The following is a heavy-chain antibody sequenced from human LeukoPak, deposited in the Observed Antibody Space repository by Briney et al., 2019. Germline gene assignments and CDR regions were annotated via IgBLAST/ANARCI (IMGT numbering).Heavy chain of an antibody. J-gene: IGHJ4*02. D-gene: IGHD2/OR15-2a*01. Sequence: GGSLRLSCAASGFTVSNTYMSWVRQAPGKGLEWVSIIYSGGGTRYADSVKGRFTISRDNSKNTLYLQMNSLRAEDTAVYYCVSFYETYWGRGTLVTVSS. CDR1: GFTVSNTY. V-gene: IGHV3-53*01. CDR2: IYSGGGT. CDR3: VSFYETY.